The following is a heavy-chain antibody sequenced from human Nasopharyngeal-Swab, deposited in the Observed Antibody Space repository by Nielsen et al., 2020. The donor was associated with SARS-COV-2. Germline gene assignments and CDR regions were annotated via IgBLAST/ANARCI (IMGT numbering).Heavy chain of an antibody. CDR3: ARDGLDYDFWSAYFMDV. V-gene: IGHV3-21*01. D-gene: IGHD3-3*01. J-gene: IGHJ6*02. CDR1: GVNFNNYN. Sequence: RGSLRLSCAASGVNFNNYNFNWVRQAPGKGLEWVSSISSSSSYIYYADSVKGRFTISRDNAKNSLYLQMNSLRAEDTAVYYCARDGLDYDFWSAYFMDVWGQGTTVTVSS. CDR2: ISSSSSYI.